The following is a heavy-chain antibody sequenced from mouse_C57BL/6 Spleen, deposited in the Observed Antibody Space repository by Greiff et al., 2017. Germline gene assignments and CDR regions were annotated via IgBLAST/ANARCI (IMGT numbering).Heavy chain of an antibody. J-gene: IGHJ4*01. Sequence: QVQLQQPGAELVKPGASVKLSCKASGYTFTSYWMNWVKQRPGKGLEWIGQIYPGDGDTNYNGKFKGKATLTADKSSSTAYMQLSSLTSEDSAVYFCARSYYSNYDAMDYWGQGTSVTVSS. V-gene: IGHV1-80*01. CDR1: GYTFTSYW. CDR3: ARSYYSNYDAMDY. CDR2: IYPGDGDT. D-gene: IGHD2-5*01.